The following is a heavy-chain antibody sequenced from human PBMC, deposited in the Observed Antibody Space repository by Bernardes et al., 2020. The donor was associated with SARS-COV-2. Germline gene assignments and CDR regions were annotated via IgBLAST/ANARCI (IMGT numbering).Heavy chain of an antibody. Sequence: SGHTLGKPPQTLTLTCTFSGFSLSTSGVGVGWIRQPPGKALEWLALIYWNDDKRYSPSLKSRPTITKDTSKNQVVLTMTNMDPVDTATYYCAHARHRITIFGVVITTPWYFDYWGQGTLVTVSS. J-gene: IGHJ4*02. CDR1: GFSLSTSGVG. V-gene: IGHV2-5*01. D-gene: IGHD3-3*01. CDR3: AHARHRITIFGVVITTPWYFDY. CDR2: IYWNDDK.